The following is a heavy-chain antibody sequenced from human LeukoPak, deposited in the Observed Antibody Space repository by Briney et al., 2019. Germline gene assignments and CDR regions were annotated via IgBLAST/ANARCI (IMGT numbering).Heavy chain of an antibody. CDR2: IYTSGST. J-gene: IGHJ4*02. Sequence: SETLSLTRTVSVGSISSYYWSWIRQPAGKGLEWIGRIYTSGSTNYNPSLKSRVTISIDTSKNQFSLKLNSVTSADTAVYYCARDRGYSYAFDYWGQGTLVTVSS. CDR1: VGSISSYY. CDR3: ARDRGYSYAFDY. D-gene: IGHD5-18*01. V-gene: IGHV4-4*07.